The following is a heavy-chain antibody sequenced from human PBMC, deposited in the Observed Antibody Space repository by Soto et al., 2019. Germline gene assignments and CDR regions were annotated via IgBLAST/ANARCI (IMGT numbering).Heavy chain of an antibody. CDR1: GFTFSRYW. V-gene: IGHV3-7*01. CDR2: IKQDGSEK. Sequence: EVQLVESGGGLVQPGGSLRLSCAASGFTFSRYWMSWVRQAPGKGLEWVANIKQDGSEKYYVDSVKGRFTISRDNAKNSLYLQMNSLRAEDTAVYYCAREAKQLGLADYWGQGTLVTVSS. CDR3: AREAKQLGLADY. J-gene: IGHJ4*02. D-gene: IGHD6-6*01.